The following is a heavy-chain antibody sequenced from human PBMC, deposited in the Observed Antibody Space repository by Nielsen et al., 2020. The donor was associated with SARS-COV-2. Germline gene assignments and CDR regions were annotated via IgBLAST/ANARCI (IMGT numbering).Heavy chain of an antibody. V-gene: IGHV3-15*01. J-gene: IGHJ3*02. CDR1: GFPFMRYA. CDR3: TTESYYDSWSGYYIGAFDI. CDR2: IKTKTDGETT. Sequence: GGSLRLSCAASGFPFMRYAMSWVRQAPGKGLEWVGRIKTKTDGETTDYAAPVKGRFIISRDDSKNTLFLQMNSLKAEDTAVYYCTTESYYDSWSGYYIGAFDIWGQGTMVTVSS. D-gene: IGHD3-3*01.